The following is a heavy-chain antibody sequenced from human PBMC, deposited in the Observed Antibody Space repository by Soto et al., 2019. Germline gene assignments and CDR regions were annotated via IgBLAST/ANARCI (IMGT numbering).Heavy chain of an antibody. J-gene: IGHJ5*02. Sequence: QITLKESGPTLVKPTQTLTLTCTFSGFSLLTSGVGVGWIRQPPGKALEWLALIYWDGDRRYSPSLKSRLTLTKDTPKNQVVLTMTNMDPVDTATYYCAKYCDYFSSNWFDPWGQGTLVTVSS. V-gene: IGHV2-5*02. CDR1: GFSLLTSGVG. D-gene: IGHD4-17*01. CDR2: IYWDGDR. CDR3: AKYCDYFSSNWFDP.